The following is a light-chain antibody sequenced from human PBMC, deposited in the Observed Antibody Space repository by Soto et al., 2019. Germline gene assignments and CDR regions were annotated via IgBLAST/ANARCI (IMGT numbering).Light chain of an antibody. V-gene: IGKV3-11*01. Sequence: EIVLTQSPATLSLSPGERATLSCRASQSVSSYLAWYQQKPGQAPRLLIYDASNRATGIPARFSGSGSGTDIAHTIRSLHPDDCSGYYLQQRSNWPVTVGQGTRLEIK. CDR3: QQRSNWPVT. J-gene: IGKJ5*01. CDR1: QSVSSY. CDR2: DAS.